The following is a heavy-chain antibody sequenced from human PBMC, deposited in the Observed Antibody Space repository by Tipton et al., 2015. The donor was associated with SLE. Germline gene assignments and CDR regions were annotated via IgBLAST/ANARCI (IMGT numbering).Heavy chain of an antibody. V-gene: IGHV4-38-2*02. D-gene: IGHD3-3*01. CDR2: IYHRGST. CDR3: ARSYYDFWSGPGY. J-gene: IGHJ4*02. CDR1: GYSISSGYY. Sequence: TLSLTCTVSGYSISSGYYWGWIRQPPGKGLEWIGSIYHRGSTYYNPSLKSRVTISVDTSKNQFSLKLSSVTAADTAVYYCARSYYDFWSGPGYWGQGTLVTVSS.